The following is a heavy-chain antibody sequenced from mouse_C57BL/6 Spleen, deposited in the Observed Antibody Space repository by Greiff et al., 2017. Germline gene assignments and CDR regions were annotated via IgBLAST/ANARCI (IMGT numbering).Heavy chain of an antibody. Sequence: VMLVESGPGLVAPSQSLSITCTVSGFSLTSSGVAWVRQPPGKGLELLGVIWGGGSANYNSALMSRLSISKDNSKSQIFLKMNRSQTDDTAMYYSAYHCYGSNAFAYWGQGTLVTVSA. CDR2: IWGGGSA. CDR3: AYHCYGSNAFAY. J-gene: IGHJ3*01. V-gene: IGHV2-9*01. D-gene: IGHD1-1*01. CDR1: GFSLTSSG.